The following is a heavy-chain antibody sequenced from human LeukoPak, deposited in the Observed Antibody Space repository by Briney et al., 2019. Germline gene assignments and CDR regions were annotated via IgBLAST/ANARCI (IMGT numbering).Heavy chain of an antibody. V-gene: IGHV1-3*01. Sequence: ASVKVSCKASGYTFTSYAMHWVRQAPGQRLEWMGWINAGNGNTKYSQKFQGRVTITRDTSASTAYMELSSLRSEDTAVYYCASPGMVATRAVPFDYWGQGTLVTVSS. J-gene: IGHJ4*02. D-gene: IGHD5-12*01. CDR3: ASPGMVATRAVPFDY. CDR2: INAGNGNT. CDR1: GYTFTSYA.